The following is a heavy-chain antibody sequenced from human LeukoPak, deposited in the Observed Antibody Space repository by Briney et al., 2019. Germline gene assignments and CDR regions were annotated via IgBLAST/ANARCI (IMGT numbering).Heavy chain of an antibody. Sequence: ASVKVSCKASGGTFSSYAISWVRQAPGQGLEWMGGIIPIFGTANYAQKFQGRVTITADESTSTAYMELSSLRSEDTAVYYCARVRNLVAAAGTRWSPFDYWGQGTLVTVSS. V-gene: IGHV1-69*13. CDR2: IIPIFGTA. J-gene: IGHJ4*02. CDR3: ARVRNLVAAAGTRWSPFDY. CDR1: GGTFSSYA. D-gene: IGHD6-13*01.